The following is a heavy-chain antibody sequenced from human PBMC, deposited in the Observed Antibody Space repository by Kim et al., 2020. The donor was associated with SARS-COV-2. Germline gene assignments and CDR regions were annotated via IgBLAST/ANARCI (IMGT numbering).Heavy chain of an antibody. CDR2: IDWDDDK. J-gene: IGHJ3*02. D-gene: IGHD3-22*01. Sequence: SGPTLVNPTQTLTLTCTFSGFSLSTSGMCVSWIRQPPGKALEWLALIDWDDDKYYSTSLKTRLTISKDTSKNQVVLTMTNMDPVDTATYYCARTPYYYDSSGYAGMGAFDIWGQGTMVTVSS. V-gene: IGHV2-70*01. CDR1: GFSLSTSGMC. CDR3: ARTPYYYDSSGYAGMGAFDI.